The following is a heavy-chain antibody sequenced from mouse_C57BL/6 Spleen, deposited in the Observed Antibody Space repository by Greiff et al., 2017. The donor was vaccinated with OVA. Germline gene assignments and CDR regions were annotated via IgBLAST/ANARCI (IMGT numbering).Heavy chain of an antibody. J-gene: IGHJ4*01. CDR2: ISNLAYSI. CDR1: GFTFSDYG. V-gene: IGHV5-15*01. D-gene: IGHD1-1*01. CDR3: ARHNYDGSSYEGYYAMDY. Sequence: EVTLVESGGGLVQPGGSLKLSCAASGFTFSDYGMAWVRQAPRQGPEWVAFISNLAYSIYYADTVTGRFTISRENAKNTLYLEMSSLRSEDTAMYYCARHNYDGSSYEGYYAMDYWGQGTSVTVSS.